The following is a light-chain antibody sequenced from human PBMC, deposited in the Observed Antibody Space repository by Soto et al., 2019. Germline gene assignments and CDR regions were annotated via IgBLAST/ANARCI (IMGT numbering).Light chain of an antibody. CDR2: DAS. J-gene: IGKJ5*01. Sequence: ESGIRNGPSIPSFSLKKKTTLSCTASQNVYSNLAWYQQRPGQPPMLLNYDASTRTTGISARFSGSGYVTEFTLTISSLHFFFLSIYFRPKCRHCPSTRAFG. V-gene: IGKV3-15*01. CDR1: QNVYSN. CDR3: PKCRHCPSTRA.